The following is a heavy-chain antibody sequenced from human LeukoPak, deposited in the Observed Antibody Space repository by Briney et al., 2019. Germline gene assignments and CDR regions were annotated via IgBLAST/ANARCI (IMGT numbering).Heavy chain of an antibody. Sequence: PSETLSLTCAVSGGSISSSNWWSWVRQPPGKGLEWIGEIYHSGSTNYNPSLKSRVTISVDKSKNQFSLKLSSVTAADTAVYYCARVGTMVRGVTNFDYWGQGTLVTVSS. D-gene: IGHD3-10*01. CDR1: GGSISSSNW. CDR3: ARVGTMVRGVTNFDY. V-gene: IGHV4-4*02. J-gene: IGHJ4*02. CDR2: IYHSGST.